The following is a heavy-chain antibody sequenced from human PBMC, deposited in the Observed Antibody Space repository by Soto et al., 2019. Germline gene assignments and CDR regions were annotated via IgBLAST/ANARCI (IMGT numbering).Heavy chain of an antibody. J-gene: IGHJ6*03. D-gene: IGHD6-13*01. V-gene: IGHV3-48*01. Sequence: EVQLVASGGGLVQPGGSLRLSCAASGFTFSSYSMNWVRQAPGKGLEWVSYISSSSSTIYYADSVKGRFTISRDNAKNSLYLQMNSLRAEDTAVYYCARVVFGGYSSQYYYYMDVWGKGTTVTVSS. CDR1: GFTFSSYS. CDR2: ISSSSSTI. CDR3: ARVVFGGYSSQYYYYMDV.